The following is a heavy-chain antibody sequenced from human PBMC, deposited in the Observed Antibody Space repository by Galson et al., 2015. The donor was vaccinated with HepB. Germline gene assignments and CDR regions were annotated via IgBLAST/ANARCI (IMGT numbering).Heavy chain of an antibody. J-gene: IGHJ3*02. CDR1: GFTFSSYA. CDR3: ARDGDSSGYGDAFDI. D-gene: IGHD3-22*01. Sequence: SLRLSCAASGFTFSSYAMHWVRQAPGKGLEWVAVISYDGSNKYYADSVKGRFTISRDNSKNTLYLQMNSLRAEDTAVYYCARDGDSSGYGDAFDIWGQGTMVTVSS. V-gene: IGHV3-30-3*01. CDR2: ISYDGSNK.